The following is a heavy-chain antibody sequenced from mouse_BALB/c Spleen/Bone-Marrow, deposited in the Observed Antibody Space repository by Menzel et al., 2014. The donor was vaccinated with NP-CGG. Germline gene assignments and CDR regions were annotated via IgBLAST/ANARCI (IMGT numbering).Heavy chain of an antibody. Sequence: VQLVESGAELVRPGASVKLSYKASGYTFTNNWINWVKQRPGQGLEWIGNIYPSDSYTNYNQKFKDKATLTVDKSSSTAYMQRSSPTSEDSAVYYCTRGSSYVGYAMDYWGQGTSVTVSS. CDR2: IYPSDSYT. J-gene: IGHJ4*01. D-gene: IGHD1-1*01. V-gene: IGHV1S126*01. CDR3: TRGSSYVGYAMDY. CDR1: GYTFTNNW.